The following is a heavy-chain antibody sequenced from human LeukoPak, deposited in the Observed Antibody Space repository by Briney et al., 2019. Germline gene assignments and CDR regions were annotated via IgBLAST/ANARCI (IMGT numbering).Heavy chain of an antibody. CDR2: ISSSSSYI. CDR3: AKSGTFMLSKLAPSTYFDY. Sequence: PGGSLRLSCAASGFTFSSYTMNWVRQAPGKGLEWVSSISSSSSYIYYADSVKGRFTISRDNSKNTLYLQMNSLRAEDTAVYYCAKSGTFMLSKLAPSTYFDYWGQGTLVTVSS. J-gene: IGHJ4*02. CDR1: GFTFSSYT. V-gene: IGHV3-21*04. D-gene: IGHD2-8*01.